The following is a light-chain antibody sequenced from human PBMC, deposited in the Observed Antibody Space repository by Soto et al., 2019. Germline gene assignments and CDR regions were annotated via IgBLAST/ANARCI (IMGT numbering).Light chain of an antibody. CDR3: QQYKSYPLT. J-gene: IGKJ4*01. CDR1: QSISSW. V-gene: IGKV1-5*03. CDR2: KAF. Sequence: DLPMTQSPSTLSASVGDRVTITCRASQSISSWLAWYQQKPGKAPNLLIYKAFTLVSGVPSRFSVSGSGTEFNLPISSLQPDDFATYYCQQYKSYPLTFGGGTKVENK.